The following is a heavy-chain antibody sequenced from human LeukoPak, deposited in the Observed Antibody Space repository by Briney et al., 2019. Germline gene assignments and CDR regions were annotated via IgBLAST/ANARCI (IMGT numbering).Heavy chain of an antibody. CDR2: IKEDGSEI. CDR1: GFTFGTYW. CDR3: TRDLDHVVRGAHFDAFDI. Sequence: GGSLRLSCAASGFTFGTYWMIWVRQTPGKGLEWVANIKEDGSEIQYQDPVKGRFIISRDNAKNSLYLQMSSLRAEDTAVYYCTRDLDHVVRGAHFDAFDIWGQGTTVTVSS. J-gene: IGHJ3*02. V-gene: IGHV3-7*03. D-gene: IGHD3-10*01.